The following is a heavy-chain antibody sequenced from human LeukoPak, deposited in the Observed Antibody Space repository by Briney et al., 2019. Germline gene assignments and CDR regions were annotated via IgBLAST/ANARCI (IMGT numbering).Heavy chain of an antibody. J-gene: IGHJ6*03. Sequence: PSETLSLTCAVYGGSFSGYYWSWIRQPPGKGLEWIGYIYYSGSTNYNPSLKSRVTISVDTSKNQFSLKLSSVTAADTAVYYCARRIQLWAYYYYYYMDVWGKGTTVTISS. V-gene: IGHV4-34*01. CDR3: ARRIQLWAYYYYYYMDV. CDR2: IYYSGST. D-gene: IGHD5-18*01. CDR1: GGSFSGYY.